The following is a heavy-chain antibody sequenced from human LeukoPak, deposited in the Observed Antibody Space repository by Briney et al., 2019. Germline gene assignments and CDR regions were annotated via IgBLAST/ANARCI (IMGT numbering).Heavy chain of an antibody. CDR1: GFTFSSYG. CDR3: AKPTYSSGWYYFDY. Sequence: PGGSLRLSCAASGFTFSSYGMHWVRQAPGKGLEWVAVIWYDGSNKYYADSVKGRFTISRDNSKNTLYLQINSLRAEDTAVYYCAKPTYSSGWYYFDYWGQGTLVTVSS. D-gene: IGHD6-19*01. CDR2: IWYDGSNK. J-gene: IGHJ4*02. V-gene: IGHV3-33*06.